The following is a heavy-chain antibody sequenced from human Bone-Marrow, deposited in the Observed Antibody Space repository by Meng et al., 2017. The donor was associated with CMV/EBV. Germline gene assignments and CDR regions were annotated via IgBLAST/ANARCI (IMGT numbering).Heavy chain of an antibody. CDR2: IRYDGSNK. V-gene: IGHV3-30*02. CDR1: GFTVINSY. CDR3: AKETNREIYDSSGYPVPGMDV. D-gene: IGHD3-22*01. J-gene: IGHJ6*02. Sequence: GESLKISCAASGFTVINSYMSWVRQAPGKGLEWVAFIRYDGSNKYYADSVKGRFTISRDNSKNTLYLQMNSLRAEDTAVYYCAKETNREIYDSSGYPVPGMDVWGQGTTVTVSS.